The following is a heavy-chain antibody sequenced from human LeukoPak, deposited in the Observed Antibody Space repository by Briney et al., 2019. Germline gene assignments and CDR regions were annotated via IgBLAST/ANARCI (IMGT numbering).Heavy chain of an antibody. J-gene: IGHJ4*02. V-gene: IGHV3-30*07. D-gene: IGHD4-17*01. CDR2: ISSDGSKT. CDR1: GFIFSNYA. CDR3: AKSTVTTRAAAGSVDY. Sequence: GRSPRLSCAASGFIFSNYAMHWVRQAPGKGLEWVALISSDGSKTYHADSVKGRFTISRDNSKNTLYLQMNSLRAEDTAVYYCAKSTVTTRAAAGSVDYWGQGTLDTVSS.